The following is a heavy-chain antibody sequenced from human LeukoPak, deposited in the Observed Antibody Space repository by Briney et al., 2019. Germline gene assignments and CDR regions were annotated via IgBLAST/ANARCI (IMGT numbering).Heavy chain of an antibody. Sequence: SVKVSCKASGFTFTSSAVQRVRQARGQRLEWIGWIVVGSGNTNYAQKFQERVTITRDMSTSTAYVELSSLRSEDTAVYYCAADDHQWSGWYNYWGQGTLVTVSS. CDR3: AADDHQWSGWYNY. CDR2: IVVGSGNT. V-gene: IGHV1-58*01. J-gene: IGHJ4*02. CDR1: GFTFTSSA. D-gene: IGHD6-19*01.